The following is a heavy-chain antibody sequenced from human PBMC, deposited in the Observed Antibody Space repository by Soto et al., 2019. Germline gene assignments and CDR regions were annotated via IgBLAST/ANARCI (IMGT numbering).Heavy chain of an antibody. CDR3: ASEPTIFGAVGRGAFDI. CDR2: IYYSGST. V-gene: IGHV4-30-4*01. J-gene: IGHJ3*02. CDR1: GGSISSGDYY. Sequence: QVQLQESGPGLVKPSPTLSLTCTVSGGSISSGDYYWSWIRQPQGKGLEWIGYIYYSGSTYYNPSLKSRVTISVDTSKNQFSLKLSSVTAADTAVYYCASEPTIFGAVGRGAFDIWGQGTMVTVSS. D-gene: IGHD3-3*01.